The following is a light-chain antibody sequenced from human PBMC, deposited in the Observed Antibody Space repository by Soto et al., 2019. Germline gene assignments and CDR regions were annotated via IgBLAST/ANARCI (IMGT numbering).Light chain of an antibody. CDR1: QSVSSD. Sequence: EIVMTQSPATLSVAAGERATLSFRASQSVSSDLSWYHQKPGQAPRLLIYGGSSRATGIPDRFSGSGSGTDFTLTISRLEPEDFAVYYCQQYGSSTWTFGQGTKVDIK. J-gene: IGKJ1*01. CDR3: QQYGSSTWT. V-gene: IGKV3-20*01. CDR2: GGS.